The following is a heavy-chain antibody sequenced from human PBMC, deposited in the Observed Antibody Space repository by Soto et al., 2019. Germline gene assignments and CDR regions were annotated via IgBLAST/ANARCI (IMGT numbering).Heavy chain of an antibody. CDR1: GYTFTSYD. CDR2: MNPNSGNT. D-gene: IGHD3-3*01. CDR3: ARVFGYDFWSGYLGSYYYYGMDV. V-gene: IGHV1-8*01. Sequence: QVQLVQSGAEVKKHGASVKVSCKASGYTFTSYDINWVRQATGQGLEWMGWMNPNSGNTGYAQKFQGRVTMTRNTSISTAYMELSSLRSEDTAVYYCARVFGYDFWSGYLGSYYYYGMDVWGQGTTVTVSS. J-gene: IGHJ6*02.